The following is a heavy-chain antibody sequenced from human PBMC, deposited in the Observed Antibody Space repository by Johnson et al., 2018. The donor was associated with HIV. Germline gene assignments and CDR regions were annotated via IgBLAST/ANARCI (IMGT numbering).Heavy chain of an antibody. D-gene: IGHD4-17*01. CDR3: ARARTTVTILDAFDI. V-gene: IGHV3-30*14. J-gene: IGHJ3*02. CDR2: ISYDGNNK. Sequence: QVQLVESGGGVVRPGRSLRLSCAACEFTFSRFAMHWVRQAPGKGLEWVAVISYDGNNKYYTDSVKGRFTISRDNSKNTLYLQMGSLRAEDMAVYYCARARTTVTILDAFDIWGQGTMVTVSS. CDR1: EFTFSRFA.